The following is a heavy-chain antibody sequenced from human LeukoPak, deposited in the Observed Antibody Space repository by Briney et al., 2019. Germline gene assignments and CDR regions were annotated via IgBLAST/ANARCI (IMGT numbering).Heavy chain of an antibody. CDR3: ARTYTAVHYFDY. D-gene: IGHD2-21*02. V-gene: IGHV1-2*02. Sequence: ASVKVSCKASGYTFTGYYMHWVRQAPGQGLEWMGWIDPNSGGTNYAQKFQGRVTMTRDTSISTAYMELSRLTSDDTALYYCARTYTAVHYFDYWGQGTLVTVSS. J-gene: IGHJ4*02. CDR2: IDPNSGGT. CDR1: GYTFTGYY.